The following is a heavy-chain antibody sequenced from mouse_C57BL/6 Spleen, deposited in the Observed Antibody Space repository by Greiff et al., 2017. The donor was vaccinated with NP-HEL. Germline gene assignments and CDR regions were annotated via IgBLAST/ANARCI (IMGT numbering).Heavy chain of an antibody. Sequence: EVQLQQSGPELVKPGASVKISCKASGYSFTGYYMNWVKQSPEKSLEWIGEINPSTGGTTYNQKFKAKATLTVDKSSSTAYMQLKSLTSEDSAVYYCARWGLPPYAMDYWGQGTSVTVSS. CDR3: ARWGLPPYAMDY. J-gene: IGHJ4*01. CDR1: GYSFTGYY. V-gene: IGHV1-42*01. CDR2: INPSTGGT. D-gene: IGHD2-4*01.